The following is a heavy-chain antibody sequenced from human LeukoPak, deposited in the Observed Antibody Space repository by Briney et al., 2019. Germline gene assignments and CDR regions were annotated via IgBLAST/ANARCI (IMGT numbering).Heavy chain of an antibody. CDR1: GGSISSYY. V-gene: IGHV4-59*12. CDR3: ARDSLFLVRGVNSYGMDV. J-gene: IGHJ6*02. Sequence: SETLSLTCTVSGGSISSYYWSWIRQPPGKGLEWIGYIYYSGSTNYNPSLKSRVTISVDTSKNQFSLKLSSVTAADTAVYYCARDSLFLVRGVNSYGMDVWGQGTTVTVSS. D-gene: IGHD3-10*01. CDR2: IYYSGST.